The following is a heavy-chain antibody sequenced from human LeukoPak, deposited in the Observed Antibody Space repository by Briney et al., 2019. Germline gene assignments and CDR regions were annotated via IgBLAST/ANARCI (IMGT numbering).Heavy chain of an antibody. D-gene: IGHD3-10*01. V-gene: IGHV3-21*01. Sequence: TGGSLRLSCAASGFTFGFYSLTWVRQAPGKGLEWVSSISGRSGFIYYADSMKGRFTISRDNAKESLYLQMNSLRVEDTAVYYCARVGERATGTSESLFPAHFDRWGQGTLVTVSS. CDR3: ARVGERATGTSESLFPAHFDR. J-gene: IGHJ4*02. CDR1: GFTFGFYS. CDR2: ISGRSGFI.